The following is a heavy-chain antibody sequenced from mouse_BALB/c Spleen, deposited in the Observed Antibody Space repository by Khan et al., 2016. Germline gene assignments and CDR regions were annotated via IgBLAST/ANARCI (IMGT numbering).Heavy chain of an antibody. Sequence: QVQLQQSGAELVRPGTSVKVSCKASGYAFTNYLIEWIKQRPGQGLEWIGVINPGSGGTTYNEKFKDMATLTADQSSSTAYMQLSSLTSDDSAVYFCARSYYGYGFAYWGQGTLVTVSA. CDR3: ARSYYGYGFAY. D-gene: IGHD1-2*01. CDR2: INPGSGGT. V-gene: IGHV1-54*01. J-gene: IGHJ3*01. CDR1: GYAFTNYL.